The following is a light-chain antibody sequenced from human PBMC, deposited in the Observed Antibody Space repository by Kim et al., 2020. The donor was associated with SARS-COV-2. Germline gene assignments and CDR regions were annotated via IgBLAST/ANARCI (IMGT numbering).Light chain of an antibody. J-gene: IGLJ2*01. CDR2: EVN. V-gene: IGLV2-23*02. CDR1: SSDVGSYNL. CDR3: CSYAGSSTLI. Sequence: QSALTQPASVSGSPGQSIIVSCTGTSSDVGSYNLVSWYQQHPGKAPKLMIYEVNRRPSGISNRFSGSKSGNTASLTISGLQAEDEADYYCCSYAGSSTLIFGGGTKVTVL.